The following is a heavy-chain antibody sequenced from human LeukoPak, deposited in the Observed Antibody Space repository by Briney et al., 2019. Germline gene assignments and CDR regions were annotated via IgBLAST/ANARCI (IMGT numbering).Heavy chain of an antibody. J-gene: IGHJ3*02. Sequence: EASLKVSCTASGYTFTSYGINWVRQAPGQGLEWMGWISAYNGNTTYAQKLQGRVTMTTDKSKSTAYMQLRSLRSDDTAVYYCERGRSRYDILTGVPGDDASDISGQGTMVTVSS. D-gene: IGHD3-9*01. CDR1: GYTFTSYG. V-gene: IGHV1-18*01. CDR3: ERGRSRYDILTGVPGDDASDI. CDR2: ISAYNGNT.